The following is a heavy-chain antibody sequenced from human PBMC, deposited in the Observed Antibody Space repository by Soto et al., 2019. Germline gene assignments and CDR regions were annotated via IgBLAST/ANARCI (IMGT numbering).Heavy chain of an antibody. J-gene: IGHJ4*02. CDR2: ISSSSSYI. CDR3: ARDSGDMYYFDY. CDR1: GFTFSSYS. V-gene: IGHV3-21*01. D-gene: IGHD4-17*01. Sequence: EVQLVESGGGLVQPGGSLRLSCAASGFTFSSYSMNWVRQAPGKGLEWVSSISSSSSYIYYADSVKGRFTISRDNAKNSLYLQMNSLRAEDTAVYYCARDSGDMYYFDYWGQGTLVTVSS.